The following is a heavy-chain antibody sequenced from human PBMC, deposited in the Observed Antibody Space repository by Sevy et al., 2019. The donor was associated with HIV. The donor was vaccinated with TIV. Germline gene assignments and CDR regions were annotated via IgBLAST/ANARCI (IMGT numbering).Heavy chain of an antibody. CDR3: STDDLISY. Sequence: GGSLRLSCTASGFDFANAWMNWVRQAPGKGLEWVGHIKSITDGGAADYAAPVKGRFTISRHDSRNTVYLHMNSLKAEDTAVYYCSTDDLISYWGRGTLVTVSS. CDR2: IKSITDGGAA. V-gene: IGHV3-15*07. CDR1: GFDFANAW. J-gene: IGHJ4*02.